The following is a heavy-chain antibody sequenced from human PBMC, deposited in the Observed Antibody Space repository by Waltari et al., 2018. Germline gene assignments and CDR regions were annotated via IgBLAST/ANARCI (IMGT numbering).Heavy chain of an antibody. CDR3: ARVRLGDYVIST. CDR2: MNGDGTNI. D-gene: IGHD4-17*01. Sequence: EVQLVESGGGLVQPGGSLRLSCAAYGFTFGSYWMHWVRQVPGKGLVWVSRMNGDGTNILYADSVKGRFTISRDNAKNTLYLQMNSLRAEDTAVYYCARVRLGDYVISTWGQGTLVTVSS. V-gene: IGHV3-74*01. J-gene: IGHJ5*02. CDR1: GFTFGSYW.